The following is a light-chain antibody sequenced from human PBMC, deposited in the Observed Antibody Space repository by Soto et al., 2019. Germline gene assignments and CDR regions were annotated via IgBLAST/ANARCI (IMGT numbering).Light chain of an antibody. CDR1: QSISSW. V-gene: IGKV1-5*01. Sequence: DIPMTQSPSTLSASVGDRVTITCRASQSISSWLAWYQQKPGKAPKLLIYGASSLESGVPSRFSGSGSGTEFTLTISSLQPDDFATDYCQQYNSYSTWTFGQGTKVEIK. J-gene: IGKJ1*01. CDR2: GAS. CDR3: QQYNSYSTWT.